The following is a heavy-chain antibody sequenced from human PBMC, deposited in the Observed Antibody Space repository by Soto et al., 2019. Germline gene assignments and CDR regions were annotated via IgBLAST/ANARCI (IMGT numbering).Heavy chain of an antibody. J-gene: IGHJ6*02. CDR3: AREARPDVLRDLLVRQRAKIWGGDPSRGIGHYSYGMDV. D-gene: IGHD2-21*02. Sequence: WGSLRLSCAASGFAFANSWIAFVRHSPLKWLEWVGNIKEDGSETYYVDSLRGRFAISRDNAKSSLFLQMTGLRADDTAVYFCAREARPDVLRDLLVRQRAKIWGGDPSRGIGHYSYGMDVWGQGTTVTVSS. V-gene: IGHV3-7*03. CDR1: GFAFANSW. CDR2: IKEDGSET.